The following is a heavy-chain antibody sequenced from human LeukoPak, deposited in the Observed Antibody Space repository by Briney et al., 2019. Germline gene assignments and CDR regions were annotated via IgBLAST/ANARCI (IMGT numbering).Heavy chain of an antibody. J-gene: IGHJ3*02. V-gene: IGHV1-2*02. CDR3: ARENGYSYGYKGFDI. CDR1: GYTFTGYY. Sequence: ASVKVSCKASGYTFTGYYMHWVRQAPGQGLEWMGWINPNGGGTNYAQKFQGRVTMTRDTSISTAYMELSRLRSDDTAVYYCARENGYSYGYKGFDIWGQGTMVTVSS. D-gene: IGHD5-18*01. CDR2: INPNGGGT.